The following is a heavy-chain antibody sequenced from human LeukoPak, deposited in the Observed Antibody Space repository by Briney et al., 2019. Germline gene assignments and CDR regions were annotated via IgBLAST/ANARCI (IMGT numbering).Heavy chain of an antibody. D-gene: IGHD1-26*01. CDR2: INHSGST. J-gene: IGHJ4*02. V-gene: IGHV4-34*01. Sequence: PSETLSLTCAVYGGSFSGYYWSRIRQPPGKGLEWIGEINHSGSTNYNPSLKSRVTISVDTSKNQFSLKLSSVTAADTAVYYCARALRGVGANPLLYWGQGTLVTVSS. CDR3: ARALRGVGANPLLY. CDR1: GGSFSGYY.